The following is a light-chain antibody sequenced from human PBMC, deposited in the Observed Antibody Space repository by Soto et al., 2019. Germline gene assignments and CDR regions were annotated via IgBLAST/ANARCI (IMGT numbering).Light chain of an antibody. CDR1: QTISSW. V-gene: IGKV1-5*03. CDR2: KAS. CDR3: QQYNSYSRT. J-gene: IGKJ1*01. Sequence: DVPRTPSPSPLSVSAAALATITCLASQTISSWLAWYQQKPGKAPKLLIYKASTLKSGVPSRLSGSGSGTEFTLTISSLQRDDFATYYCQQYNSYSRTFGQGTKVDIK.